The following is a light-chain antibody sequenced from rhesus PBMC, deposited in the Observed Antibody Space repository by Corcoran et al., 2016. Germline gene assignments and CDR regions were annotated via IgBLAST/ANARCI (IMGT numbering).Light chain of an antibody. CDR1: QNLVHSNGNTY. J-gene: IGKJ2*01. CDR3: MQYTHIPYS. CDR2: KVS. Sequence: DVVMTQSPLALPITPGQPASISCRFSQNLVHSNGNTYLSWFPPQPGQPPRFLISKVSNRYSGVPDRFSGCGAGTDFTLKISRVEAEDVGVYYFMQYTHIPYSFGQGTKLEIK. V-gene: IGKV2-65*01.